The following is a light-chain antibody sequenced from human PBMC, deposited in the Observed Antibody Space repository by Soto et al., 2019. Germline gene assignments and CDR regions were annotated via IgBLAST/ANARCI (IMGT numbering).Light chain of an antibody. V-gene: IGLV2-14*01. J-gene: IGLJ1*01. CDR1: SSDVGRYNY. CDR2: DVS. CDR3: SSYTSSSTPYV. Sequence: QSVLTQPASVSGSPGQSITISCTGTSSDVGRYNYVSWYQQHPGKAPKLMIYDVSNRPSGVSNRFSGSKSGNTASLTISGLQAEDGADYYCSSYTSSSTPYVFGTGTKVTVL.